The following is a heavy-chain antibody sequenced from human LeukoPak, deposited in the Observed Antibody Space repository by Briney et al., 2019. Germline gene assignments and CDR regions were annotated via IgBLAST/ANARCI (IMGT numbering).Heavy chain of an antibody. J-gene: IGHJ5*02. CDR1: GFTFRVYA. Sequence: GGSLRLSCAASGFTFRVYAMTWVRQVPGKGLEWVSSISSSSSYIYYADSVKGRFTISRDNAKNSLYLQMNSLRAEDTAVYYCAREGSWYDWFDPWGQGTLVTVSS. CDR2: ISSSSSYI. CDR3: AREGSWYDWFDP. V-gene: IGHV3-21*01. D-gene: IGHD6-13*01.